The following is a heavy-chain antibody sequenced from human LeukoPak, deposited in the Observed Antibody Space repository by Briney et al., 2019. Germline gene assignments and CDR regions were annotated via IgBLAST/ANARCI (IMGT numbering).Heavy chain of an antibody. CDR2: IGPSGSTM. CDR1: GFTLSDYY. Sequence: GGSLRLSCAASGFTLSDYYMSWIRQAPGKGLEWVSYIGPSGSTMYYADSVKGRFTISRDNAKNSLYLQMNSLRVEDTAVYYCARAEKTAMVPFEFWGQGTLVTVSS. V-gene: IGHV3-11*04. D-gene: IGHD5-18*01. CDR3: ARAEKTAMVPFEF. J-gene: IGHJ4*02.